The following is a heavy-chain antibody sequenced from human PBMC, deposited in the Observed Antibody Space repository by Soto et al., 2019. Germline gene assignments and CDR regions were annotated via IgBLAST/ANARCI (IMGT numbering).Heavy chain of an antibody. CDR1: GGSISSSSYY. D-gene: IGHD6-13*01. J-gene: IGHJ4*02. Sequence: SETLSLTCTVSGGSISSSSYYWGWIRQPPGKGLEWIGSIYYSGSTYYNPSLKSRVTMSVDTSKNQFPLKLSSVTAADTAVYYCARHLTGGYGYSHRYYFDYWGQGILVTVSS. CDR3: ARHLTGGYGYSHRYYFDY. V-gene: IGHV4-39*01. CDR2: IYYSGST.